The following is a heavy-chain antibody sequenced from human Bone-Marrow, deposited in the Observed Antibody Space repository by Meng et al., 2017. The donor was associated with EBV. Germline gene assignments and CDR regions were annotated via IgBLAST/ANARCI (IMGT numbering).Heavy chain of an antibody. CDR2: IYDGGTT. V-gene: IGHV4-61*01. CDR3: AKSSSSTPGVVDY. D-gene: IGHD6-6*01. Sequence: QLQQQASAPGLVTPSTTLSPTCTVAGASVSGGTFHWSWIRQPPEKELEWIGYIYDGGTTIYNPSLKSRVTIFLDTSRNQFSLGLRSVTTADTAVYYCAKSSSSTPGVVDYWGQGTLVTVSS. CDR1: GASVSGGTFH. J-gene: IGHJ4*02.